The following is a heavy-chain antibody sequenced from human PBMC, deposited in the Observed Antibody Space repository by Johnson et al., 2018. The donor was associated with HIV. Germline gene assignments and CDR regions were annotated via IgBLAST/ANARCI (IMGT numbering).Heavy chain of an antibody. D-gene: IGHD6-19*01. CDR3: AKARSSGQGAFDI. J-gene: IGHJ3*02. Sequence: QVQLVESGGGVVQPGRSLRLSCAASGFTFSSYAMHWVRQPPGKGLEWVAVIYSGGSTYYADSVKGRFTISRDNSENTLYLQMNSLRAEDTAVYYCAKARSSGQGAFDIWGQGTLVTVSS. CDR2: IYSGGST. CDR1: GFTFSSYA. V-gene: IGHV3-NL1*01.